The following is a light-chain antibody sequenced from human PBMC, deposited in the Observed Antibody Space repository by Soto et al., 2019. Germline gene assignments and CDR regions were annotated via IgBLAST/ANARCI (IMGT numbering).Light chain of an antibody. CDR1: KNDIGVYDF. CDR2: EVV. CDR3: KSYAGSNTYV. J-gene: IGLJ1*01. V-gene: IGLV2-8*01. Sequence: QSVLTQPPSASGSPGQSVTISCTGTKNDIGVYDFVSWYQHHPGKAPRLIIYEVVQRPSGVPDRFSGSKSGNTASLTVSGLQAADDADYVCKSYAGSNTYVFGSG.